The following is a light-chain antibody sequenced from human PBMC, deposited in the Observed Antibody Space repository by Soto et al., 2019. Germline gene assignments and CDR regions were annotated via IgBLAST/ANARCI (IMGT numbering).Light chain of an antibody. CDR2: GAS. J-gene: IGKJ1*01. CDR3: QQCGSSPPT. V-gene: IGKV3-20*01. Sequence: EIVLTQSPGTLSLSPGEGATLSCRASQSVSSSYLAWYQQKPGQAPRLLIYGASSRATGIPDRFSGSGSGTAFTLTISRLEPEDFAMYYCQQCGSSPPTFGQGTKVEIK. CDR1: QSVSSSY.